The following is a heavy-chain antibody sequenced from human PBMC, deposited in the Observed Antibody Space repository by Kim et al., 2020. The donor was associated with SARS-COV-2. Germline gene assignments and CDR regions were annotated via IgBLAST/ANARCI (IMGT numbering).Heavy chain of an antibody. Sequence: GGSLRLSCAASGFTFSSYAMSWVRQAPGKGLEWVSAISGSGGSTYYADSVKGRFTISRDNSKNTLYLQMNSLRAEDTAVYYCAKGPYLAAAGGEGFDYWGQGTLVTVSS. J-gene: IGHJ4*02. V-gene: IGHV3-23*01. CDR3: AKGPYLAAAGGEGFDY. CDR2: ISGSGGST. CDR1: GFTFSSYA. D-gene: IGHD6-13*01.